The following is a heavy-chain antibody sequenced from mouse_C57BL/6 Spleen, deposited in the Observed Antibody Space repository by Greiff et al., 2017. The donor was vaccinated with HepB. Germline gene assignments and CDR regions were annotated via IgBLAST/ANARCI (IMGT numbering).Heavy chain of an antibody. J-gene: IGHJ3*01. CDR1: GYAFSSSW. CDR2: IYPGDGDT. CDR3: ARADYGNTAWFAY. V-gene: IGHV1-82*01. D-gene: IGHD2-1*01. Sequence: QVQLQQSGPELVKPGASVKISCKASGYAFSSSWMNWVKQRPGKGLEWIGRIYPGDGDTNYNGKFKGKATLTADKSSSTAYMQLSSLTSEDSAVYFCARADYGNTAWFAYWGQGTLVTVSA.